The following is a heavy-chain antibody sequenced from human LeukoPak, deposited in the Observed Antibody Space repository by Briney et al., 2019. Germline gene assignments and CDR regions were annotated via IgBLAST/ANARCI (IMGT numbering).Heavy chain of an antibody. CDR2: INWNSDSI. J-gene: IGHJ4*02. CDR3: ARDYYGSGNT. D-gene: IGHD3-10*01. V-gene: IGHV3-9*01. Sequence: GRSLRLSCAVSGFTFDDYAMHWVRQVPGKGLEWVSGINWNSDSIGYADSVKGRFTTSRDNAKNSLYLQMNSLRAEDTAVYYCARDYYGSGNTWGQGTLVTVSS. CDR1: GFTFDDYA.